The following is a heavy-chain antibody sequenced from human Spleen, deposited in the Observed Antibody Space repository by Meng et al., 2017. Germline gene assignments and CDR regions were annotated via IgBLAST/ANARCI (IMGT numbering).Heavy chain of an antibody. J-gene: IGHJ4*02. CDR2: MYYSGNI. D-gene: IGHD5-18*01. CDR1: DGPFSGYY. Sequence: QVQLQQGGAGLLKPSETLSLIGAFYDGPFSGYYLSWIRQSAGKGLEWIGSMYYSGNIYYNPSLKSRVTISVDTSKNQFSLKVTSVTAADTAVFYCARHKGYSYGYLYFDYWGQGTLVTVSS. CDR3: ARHKGYSYGYLYFDY. V-gene: IGHV4-34*01.